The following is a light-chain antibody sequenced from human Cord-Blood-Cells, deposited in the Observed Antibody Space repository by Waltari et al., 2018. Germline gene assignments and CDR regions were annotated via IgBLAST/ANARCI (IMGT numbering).Light chain of an antibody. CDR3: NSRDSSGNHWV. Sequence: SSELTHDPAVSVAFGPTDRITCPVDSLRSYYSSWYQQKPGQAPVLVIYGKNNRHSGIPDRFSGSSSGNTASLTITGAQAEDEADYYCNSRDSSGNHWVFGGGTKLTVL. J-gene: IGLJ3*02. V-gene: IGLV3-19*01. CDR1: SLRSYY. CDR2: GKN.